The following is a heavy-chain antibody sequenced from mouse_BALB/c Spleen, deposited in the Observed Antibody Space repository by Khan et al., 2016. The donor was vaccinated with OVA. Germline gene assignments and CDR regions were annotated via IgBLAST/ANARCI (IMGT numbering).Heavy chain of an antibody. V-gene: IGHV1-22*01. Sequence: EVQLQQSGPELVQPGASVKISCMTSGYTFTEYTMHWVKQSHGKSLEWIGRINPNNGGTSYNQKFKGKATLTVDTSSTTAYMELRSLTSDDSAVYYCARRDYYAYFWFFDVWGAGTTVTVSS. D-gene: IGHD1-2*01. CDR1: GYTFTEYT. CDR3: ARRDYYAYFWFFDV. J-gene: IGHJ1*01. CDR2: INPNNGGT.